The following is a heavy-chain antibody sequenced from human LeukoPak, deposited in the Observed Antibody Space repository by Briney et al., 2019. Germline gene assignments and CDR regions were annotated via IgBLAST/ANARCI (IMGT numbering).Heavy chain of an antibody. V-gene: IGHV4-30-2*01. D-gene: IGHD6-6*01. CDR2: IYHSGST. Sequence: PSETLSLTCAVSGGSISSGGYSWSWIRQPPGKGLEWIGYIYHSGSTYYNPSLKSRVTISVDRSKNQFSLRLSSVTAADTAVYYCASERHPWYSSSSSHGYWGQGTLVTVSS. CDR3: ASERHPWYSSSSSHGY. CDR1: GGSISSGGYS. J-gene: IGHJ4*02.